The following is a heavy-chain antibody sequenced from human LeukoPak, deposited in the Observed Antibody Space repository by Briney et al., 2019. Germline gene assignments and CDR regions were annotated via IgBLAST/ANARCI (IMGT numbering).Heavy chain of an antibody. CDR3: AKATYYYGSGSYYNLDY. Sequence: GRSLRLSCAASGFTFSSYGMHWVRQAPGKGLEWVAVISYDGSNKYYADSVKGRFTISRDNSKNTLYLQMNSLRAEDTAVYYCAKATYYYGSGSYYNLDYWGQGTPVTVSS. CDR2: ISYDGSNK. D-gene: IGHD3-10*01. V-gene: IGHV3-30*18. CDR1: GFTFSSYG. J-gene: IGHJ4*02.